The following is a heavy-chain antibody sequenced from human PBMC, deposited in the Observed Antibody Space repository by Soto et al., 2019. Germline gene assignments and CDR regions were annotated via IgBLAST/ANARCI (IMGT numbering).Heavy chain of an antibody. Sequence: QLLESGGGLVQPGGSPRLSCAASGFTFGIYAMSWVRQAPGKRLEWLSSISDMGDRVYYADSVKGRFTVSRDNSKNTLYLEMDSLGAGEPAVYFCGGFFPLCGDCPPDLWGRGTLVTVSS. V-gene: IGHV3-23*01. CDR3: GGFFPLCGDCPPDL. CDR2: ISDMGDRV. J-gene: IGHJ5*02. CDR1: GFTFGIYA. D-gene: IGHD2-21*02.